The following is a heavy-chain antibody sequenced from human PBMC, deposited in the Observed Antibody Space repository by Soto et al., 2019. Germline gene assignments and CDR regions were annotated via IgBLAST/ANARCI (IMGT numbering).Heavy chain of an antibody. CDR3: ARHLGVTATRGFDS. J-gene: IGHJ4*02. D-gene: IGHD2-21*02. Sequence: QVQLQESGPGLVKPSGTLSLTCDVSGGSINTNWWSWVRQPPGKGLEWIGESYHSGATNYNPYLKNRVTIVVDNSNNQFSLNLNSVTAADTAVYFCARHLGVTATRGFDSWGRVILFTVSS. CDR1: GGSINTNW. CDR2: SYHSGAT. V-gene: IGHV4-4*02.